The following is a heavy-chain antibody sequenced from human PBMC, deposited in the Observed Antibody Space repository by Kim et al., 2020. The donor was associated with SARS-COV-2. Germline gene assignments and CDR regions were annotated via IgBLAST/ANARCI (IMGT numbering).Heavy chain of an antibody. CDR3: AKDLGGSGSFDY. D-gene: IGHD1-26*01. J-gene: IGHJ4*02. Sequence: GGSLRLSCVASGFTFSTYAVHWVRQAPGKGLEWVAIISSEGSTKYYADSVKGRFTISRDNSRTTLYLQMNSLRAEDTAVYYCAKDLGGSGSFDYWGQGTLVTVSS. CDR2: ISSEGSTK. V-gene: IGHV3-30-3*02. CDR1: GFTFSTYA.